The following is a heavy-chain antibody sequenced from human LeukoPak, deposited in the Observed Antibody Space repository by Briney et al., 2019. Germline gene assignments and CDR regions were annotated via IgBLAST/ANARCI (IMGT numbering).Heavy chain of an antibody. CDR3: AKTQLLGEDFFNF. CDR2: VHDSGRT. J-gene: IGHJ3*01. D-gene: IGHD1-7*01. CDR1: GGSISNSY. Sequence: SETLSLTCTVSGGSISNSYWTWIRQSPGTGLEYIAYVHDSGRTNYNPSLKSRATISIDTANNQISLRLTSVTTADTAVYYCAKTQLLGEDFFNFWGQGTMVTVSS. V-gene: IGHV4-59*01.